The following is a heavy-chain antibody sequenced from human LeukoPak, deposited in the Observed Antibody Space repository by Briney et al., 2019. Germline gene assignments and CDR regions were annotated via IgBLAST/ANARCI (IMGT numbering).Heavy chain of an antibody. D-gene: IGHD4-17*01. Sequence: GGSLRLSGAASGFTFSSYSMNWVRQAPGKGLEWVSSISSSSSCIYYADSVKGRFTISRDNAKNSLYLQMNSLRAEDTAVYYCARGATVIDWGQGTLVTVSS. CDR3: ARGATVID. CDR1: GFTFSSYS. J-gene: IGHJ4*02. V-gene: IGHV3-21*01. CDR2: ISSSSSCI.